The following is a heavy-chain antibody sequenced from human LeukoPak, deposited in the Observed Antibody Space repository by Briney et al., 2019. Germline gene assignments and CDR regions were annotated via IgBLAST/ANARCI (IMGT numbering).Heavy chain of an antibody. CDR2: IYTSGST. Sequence: PSETLSLTCDVYGGSFSGSYWCWFRQTPGKGLEWIGYIYTSGSTNYNPSLKSRVTISVDTSKNQFSLKLSSVTAADTAVYYCARRGVGWFDPWGQGTLVTVSS. V-gene: IGHV4-4*09. CDR1: GGSFSGSY. D-gene: IGHD1-26*01. J-gene: IGHJ5*02. CDR3: ARRGVGWFDP.